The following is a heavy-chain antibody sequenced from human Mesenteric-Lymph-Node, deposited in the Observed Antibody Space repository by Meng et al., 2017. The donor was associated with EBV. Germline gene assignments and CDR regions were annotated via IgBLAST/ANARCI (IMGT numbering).Heavy chain of an antibody. V-gene: IGHV2-5*02. CDR2: IYWDGEK. D-gene: IGHD1-26*01. Sequence: QITLKESGPTLVAPTXTLTLTXTLSGFSIGTTGVAVGWIRQPPGQALEWLALIYWDGEKHYNPSLKSRLTITKDTSKNQVILTMTKVYPVDTATYYCAHSFTISGNWFDYWGQGALVNVSS. CDR3: AHSFTISGNWFDY. CDR1: GFSIGTTGVA. J-gene: IGHJ5*01.